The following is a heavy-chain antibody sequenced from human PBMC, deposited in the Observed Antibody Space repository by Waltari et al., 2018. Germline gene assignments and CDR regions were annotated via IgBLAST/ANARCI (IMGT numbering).Heavy chain of an antibody. CDR2: INHSGST. D-gene: IGHD6-19*01. J-gene: IGHJ2*01. CDR3: ARARQWLDNRNLNWYFDL. V-gene: IGHV4-34*01. Sequence: QVQLQQWGAGLLKPSETLSLTCAVYGGSFSGYYWSWIRQPPGKGLEWMGEINHSGSTNYNPSLKSRVTISVDTSKNQFSLKLSSVTAADTAVYYCARARQWLDNRNLNWYFDLWGRGTLVTVSS. CDR1: GGSFSGYY.